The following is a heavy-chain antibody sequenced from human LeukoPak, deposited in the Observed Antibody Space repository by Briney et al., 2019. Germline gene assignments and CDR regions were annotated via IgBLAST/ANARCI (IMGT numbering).Heavy chain of an antibody. J-gene: IGHJ5*02. CDR1: GGSISSYY. CDR2: IYYSGST. D-gene: IGHD3-3*01. Sequence: SETLSLTCTVSGGSISSYYWSWIRQPPGKGLEWIGYIYYSGSTNYNPSLKSRVTISVDTSKNQFSLKLSSLTAADTAVYYCARRSGYYLNWFDPWGQGTLVTVSS. V-gene: IGHV4-59*08. CDR3: ARRSGYYLNWFDP.